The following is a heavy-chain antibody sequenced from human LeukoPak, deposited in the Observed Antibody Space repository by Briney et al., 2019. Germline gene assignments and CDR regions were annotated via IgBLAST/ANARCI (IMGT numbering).Heavy chain of an antibody. V-gene: IGHV4-34*01. Sequence: SETLSLTCAVYGGSFSGYYWSWIRQPPGKGLEWIGEINHSGSTNYNPSLKSRVTISVDTSKNQFSLKLSSVTAADTAVYYCARDRYGGNSEDFDYWGQGTLVTVSS. J-gene: IGHJ4*02. D-gene: IGHD4-23*01. CDR3: ARDRYGGNSEDFDY. CDR1: GGSFSGYY. CDR2: INHSGST.